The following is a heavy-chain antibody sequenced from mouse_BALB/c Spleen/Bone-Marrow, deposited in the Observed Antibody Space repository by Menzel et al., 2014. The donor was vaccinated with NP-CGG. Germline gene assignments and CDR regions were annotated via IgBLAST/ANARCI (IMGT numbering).Heavy chain of an antibody. CDR2: IWGGGST. Sequence: VKLMESGPGLVAPSQSLSIPCTVSGFSLSRYSVHWVRQPPGKGLEWLGMIWGGGSTDYSSALKSRLSISKDNSKGQVFLKMNSLQTDDTAMYYCARNIHITTWMDYWGQGTSVTVSS. CDR3: ARNIHITTWMDY. V-gene: IGHV2-6-4*01. CDR1: GFSLSRYS. J-gene: IGHJ4*01. D-gene: IGHD1-2*01.